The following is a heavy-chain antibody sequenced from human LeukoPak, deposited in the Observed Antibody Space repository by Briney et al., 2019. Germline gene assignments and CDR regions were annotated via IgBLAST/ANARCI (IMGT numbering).Heavy chain of an antibody. CDR2: IGGRGDRT. J-gene: IGHJ4*02. D-gene: IGHD6-19*01. CDR1: GFTFSNHG. Sequence: PGGSLRLSCAASGFTFSNHGMDWVRQAPGKGLEWVSGIGGRGDRTYFADSVKGRFAISRDNSKNTMYLQMSSLRAEDTAVYYCARRSGIAVAGAFDYWGQGTLVTVSS. V-gene: IGHV3-23*01. CDR3: ARRSGIAVAGAFDY.